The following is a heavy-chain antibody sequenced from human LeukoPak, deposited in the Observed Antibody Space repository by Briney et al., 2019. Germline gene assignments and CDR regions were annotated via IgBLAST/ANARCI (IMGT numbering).Heavy chain of an antibody. D-gene: IGHD3-3*01. J-gene: IGHJ6*03. CDR2: IYSGGST. CDR1: GFTVSSNY. V-gene: IGHV3-53*01. CDR3: ARGRDYDFWGSDYMDV. Sequence: GGSLRLSCAASGFTVSSNYMSWDRQAPGKGLEWVSVIYSGGSTYYADSVKGRFTISRDNSKNTLYLQMNSLRAEDTAVYYCARGRDYDFWGSDYMDVWGKGTTVTVSS.